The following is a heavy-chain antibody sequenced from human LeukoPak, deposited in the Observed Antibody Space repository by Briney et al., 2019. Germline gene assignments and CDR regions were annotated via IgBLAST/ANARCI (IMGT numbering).Heavy chain of an antibody. J-gene: IGHJ4*02. D-gene: IGHD3-22*01. CDR1: GGSFSGYY. CDR2: INHSGST. CDR3: ARGRDYYDSSGYPISTFDY. V-gene: IGHV4-34*01. Sequence: SETLSLTCAVYGGSFSGYYWSWIRQPPGKGLEWIGEINHSGSTNYNPSLKSRVTISVDTSKNQFSLKLSSVTAADTAVYYCARGRDYYDSSGYPISTFDYWGQGTPVTVSS.